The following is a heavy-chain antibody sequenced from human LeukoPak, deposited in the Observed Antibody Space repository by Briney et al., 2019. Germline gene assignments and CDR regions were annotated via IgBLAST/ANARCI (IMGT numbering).Heavy chain of an antibody. CDR1: GLTFSGYN. D-gene: IGHD1-7*01. V-gene: IGHV3-21*01. CDR2: IGTSSNNI. Sequence: PGGSLRLSCAASGLTFSGYNMNWVRQAPGKGLEWVSSIGTSSNNIYYTDSVKGRFTISRDNAKNSLYLQVDSLRVEDTAVYFCASGTVGNYALDYWGQGTLVTVSS. CDR3: ASGTVGNYALDY. J-gene: IGHJ4*02.